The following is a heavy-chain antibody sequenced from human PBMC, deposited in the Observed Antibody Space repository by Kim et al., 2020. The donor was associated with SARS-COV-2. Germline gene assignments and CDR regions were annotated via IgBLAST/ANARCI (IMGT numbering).Heavy chain of an antibody. CDR2: ILRNNQGGQV. J-gene: IGHJ4*02. CDR3: STDWICDGHKCSFVDY. CDR1: GFTFSNAW. V-gene: IGHV3-15*01. D-gene: IGHD2-21*01. Sequence: GGSLRLSCEASGFTFSNAWMTWVRQSPGKGLEWIGRILRNNQGGQVEYALHVIDRFSISRDDSKNTVFLQVKSLKTEDTAVYYCSTDWICDGHKCSFVDYWGQGTLVTVSS.